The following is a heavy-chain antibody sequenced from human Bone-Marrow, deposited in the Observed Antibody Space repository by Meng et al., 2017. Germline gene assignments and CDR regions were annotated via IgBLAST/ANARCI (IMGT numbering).Heavy chain of an antibody. Sequence: VRPQESGPGMVKPSQTLSLTCTGSGGPISSGGYYWSWIRQHPGKGLEWIGYIYYSGTTYYNPSLSSLVTISVDTSKSQFSLNLSSVTAADTAVYYCARDIRQGGNIWFDPWGQGTLVTVSS. D-gene: IGHD3-16*01. J-gene: IGHJ5*02. CDR1: GGPISSGGYY. CDR3: ARDIRQGGNIWFDP. CDR2: IYYSGTT. V-gene: IGHV4-31*01.